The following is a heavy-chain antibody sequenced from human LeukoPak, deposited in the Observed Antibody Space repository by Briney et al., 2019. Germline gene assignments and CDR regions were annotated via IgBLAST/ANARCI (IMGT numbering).Heavy chain of an antibody. Sequence: GGSLRLSCAASGFTFSNAWMNWVRQAPGKGLEWIGRIKSKNDGGTTDYAAPVEGRFTISRDDSKNMLHLQMNSLKTEDTAVYYCATGGGRSCSSTNCYYSYWGQGTLVTVSS. CDR1: GFTFSNAW. J-gene: IGHJ4*02. V-gene: IGHV3-15*01. CDR2: IKSKNDGGTT. D-gene: IGHD2-2*01. CDR3: ATGGGRSCSSTNCYYSY.